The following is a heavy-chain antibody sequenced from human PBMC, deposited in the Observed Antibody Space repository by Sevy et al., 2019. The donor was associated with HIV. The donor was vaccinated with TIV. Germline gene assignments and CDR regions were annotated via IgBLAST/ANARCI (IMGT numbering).Heavy chain of an antibody. V-gene: IGHV3-74*01. D-gene: IGHD6-25*01. Sequence: GGSLRLSCAASGFTFSSYWMHWVRQAPGKGLVWVSHINSDGSKTGYADSVKGRFTIPRDNAKNTLYLQMHSLRAEDTAVDYCARDKSATAVDYWGQGTLVTVSS. J-gene: IGHJ4*02. CDR2: INSDGSKT. CDR1: GFTFSSYW. CDR3: ARDKSATAVDY.